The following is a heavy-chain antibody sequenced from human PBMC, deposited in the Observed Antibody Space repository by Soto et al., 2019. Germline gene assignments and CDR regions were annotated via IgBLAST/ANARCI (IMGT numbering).Heavy chain of an antibody. V-gene: IGHV4-4*02. CDR1: GGSISSSNW. D-gene: IGHD2-15*01. CDR2: IYHSGST. Sequence: SETLSLTCAVSGGSISSSNWWSWVRQPPGKGLEWIGEIYHSGSTNYNPSLKSRVTISVDKSKNQFSLKLSSVTAADTAVYYCARSDHYCSGGSCYSDDAFDIWGQGTMVTVSS. CDR3: ARSDHYCSGGSCYSDDAFDI. J-gene: IGHJ3*02.